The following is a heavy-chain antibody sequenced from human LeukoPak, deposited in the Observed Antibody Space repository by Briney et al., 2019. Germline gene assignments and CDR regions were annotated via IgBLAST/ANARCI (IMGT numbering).Heavy chain of an antibody. J-gene: IGHJ4*02. CDR2: IYYSGST. Sequence: PSETLSLTCTVSGGSINSNSHFWDWIRQSPGKGLEWIGTIYYSGSTYYSPSLKSRVTISVDTSKNQFSLELNSVTAADTAVYYCARHLEYISSWKRYYFDYWGQGILVTVSS. D-gene: IGHD6-13*01. CDR3: ARHLEYISSWKRYYFDY. CDR1: GGSINSNSHF. V-gene: IGHV4-39*01.